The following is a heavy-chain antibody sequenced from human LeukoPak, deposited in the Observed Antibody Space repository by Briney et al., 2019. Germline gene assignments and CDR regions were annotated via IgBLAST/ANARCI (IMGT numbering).Heavy chain of an antibody. CDR2: ISYDGSNK. V-gene: IGHV3-30-3*01. D-gene: IGHD3-9*01. CDR1: GFTFSSYA. CDR3: ARDPLGGYDILTDFDY. Sequence: GGSLRLSCAASGFTFSSYAMHWVRQAPGKGLEWVAVISYDGSNKYYADSVKGRFTISRDNSKNTLYPQMNSLRAEDTAVYYCARDPLGGYDILTDFDYWGQGTLVTVSS. J-gene: IGHJ4*02.